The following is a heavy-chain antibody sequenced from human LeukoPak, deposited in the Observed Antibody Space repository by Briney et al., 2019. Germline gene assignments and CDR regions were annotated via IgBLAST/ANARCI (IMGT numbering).Heavy chain of an antibody. D-gene: IGHD3-22*01. CDR1: GFTFSNHA. CDR2: ISGGGVAI. Sequence: GGSLRLSCAASGFTFSNHAMSWVRQAPGKGLQWVSAISGGGVAIYYADSVKGRFTISRDNSKNTLYLQMNSLRAEDTAVYYCAKDGFDYYDSSGYYYFNYWGQGALVTVSS. V-gene: IGHV3-23*01. J-gene: IGHJ4*02. CDR3: AKDGFDYYDSSGYYYFNY.